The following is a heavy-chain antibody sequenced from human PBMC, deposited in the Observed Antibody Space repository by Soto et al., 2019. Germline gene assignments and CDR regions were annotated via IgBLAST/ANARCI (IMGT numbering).Heavy chain of an antibody. J-gene: IGHJ6*02. V-gene: IGHV1-69*01. D-gene: IGHD6-19*01. CDR1: GGTFSSYA. CDR2: IIPIFGTA. CDR3: AKKGEVAVTGGQNYYYYGMDV. Sequence: QVQLVQSGAEVKKPGSSVKVSCKASGGTFSSYAISWVRQAPGQGLEWMGGIIPIFGTANYAQKFQGRLTITADESTSPAYVERRGLGSEDTAGYYWAKKGEVAVTGGQNYYYYGMDVWGQGTTVTVSS.